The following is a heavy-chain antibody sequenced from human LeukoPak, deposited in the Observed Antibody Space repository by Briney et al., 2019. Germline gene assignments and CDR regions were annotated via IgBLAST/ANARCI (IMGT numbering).Heavy chain of an antibody. Sequence: GGSLRLSCAASGFTFSSYGMHWVRQAPGKGLEWVAVISYDGSNKYYADSVKGRFTISRDNSKNTLYLQMNSLRAEDTVVYYCAKISLGIIKSHDYDFWSGYYNFDYWGQGTLVTVSS. V-gene: IGHV3-30*18. D-gene: IGHD3-3*01. CDR2: ISYDGSNK. J-gene: IGHJ4*02. CDR3: AKISLGIIKSHDYDFWSGYYNFDY. CDR1: GFTFSSYG.